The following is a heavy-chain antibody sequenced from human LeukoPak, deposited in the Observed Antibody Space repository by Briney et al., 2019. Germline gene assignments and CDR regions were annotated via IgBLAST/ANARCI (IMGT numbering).Heavy chain of an antibody. J-gene: IGHJ4*02. D-gene: IGHD2/OR15-2a*01. Sequence: GGSLRLSCAASGSTFRTYGMHWVRQAPGKGLEWVAVIWYDGSNKFYADSVKGRFTISRDNSKNTLYLQMNSLRAEDTAVYYCAKDPGGSNKRLDYWGQGTLVTVSS. V-gene: IGHV3-33*06. CDR3: AKDPGGSNKRLDY. CDR1: GSTFRTYG. CDR2: IWYDGSNK.